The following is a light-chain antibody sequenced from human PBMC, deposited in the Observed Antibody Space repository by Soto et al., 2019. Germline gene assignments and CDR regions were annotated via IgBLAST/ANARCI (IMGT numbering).Light chain of an antibody. V-gene: IGKV1-39*01. CDR3: QQSYIAPYT. J-gene: IGKJ2*01. CDR1: QAIRTF. Sequence: DIQMTQSPSSLSPSVGDRVTITCRASQAIRTFLNWYRQKPGKAPELLVYYGSTLHSGVSSRFNGSASGTDFTLTMSSLQPEDFATYYCQQSYIAPYTFGQGTKL. CDR2: YGS.